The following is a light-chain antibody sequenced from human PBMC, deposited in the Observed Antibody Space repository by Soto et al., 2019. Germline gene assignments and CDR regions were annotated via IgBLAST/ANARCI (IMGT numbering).Light chain of an antibody. V-gene: IGKV4-1*01. CDR2: WAS. Sequence: DIVMTQSPDSLAVSLGERATINCKSSQSVFYSSNNKNYLAWYQQKPGQPPKLLIYWASTRESGVPDRFSGSGAGRDFTLTISSLQAEDVAVYYCQQYYSSPQNTFGQGTKLEIK. J-gene: IGKJ2*01. CDR1: QSVFYSSNNKNY. CDR3: QQYYSSPQNT.